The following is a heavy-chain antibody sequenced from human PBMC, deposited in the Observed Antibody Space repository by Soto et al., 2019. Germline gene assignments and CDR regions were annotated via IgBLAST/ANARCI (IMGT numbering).Heavy chain of an antibody. V-gene: IGHV4-30-4*01. CDR3: ARSSLVIKFRYYGMDV. J-gene: IGHJ6*02. CDR1: GGSISSGDYY. CDR2: IYYSGST. Sequence: PSETLSLTCTVSGGSISSGDYYWRWIRQPPGKGLEWIGYIYYSGSTYYNPSLKSRVTISVDTSKNQFSLKLSSVTAADTAVYYCARSSLVIKFRYYGMDVWGQGTTVTVSS. D-gene: IGHD3-10*01.